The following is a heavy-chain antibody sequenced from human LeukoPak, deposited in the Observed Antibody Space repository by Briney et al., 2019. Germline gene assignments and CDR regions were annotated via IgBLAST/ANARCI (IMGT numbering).Heavy chain of an antibody. CDR3: ARDLYPRDY. CDR2: IYSGGDT. Sequence: GGSLRLSCAASGFTVSGSYMNWVRQAPGKGLEWVSTIYSGGDTFYTDSVKGRFTISRDNSKNMLYLQMNSLRVEDTAVYYCARDLYPRDYWGQGTLVTVSS. V-gene: IGHV3-66*01. CDR1: GFTVSGSY. D-gene: IGHD3-16*02. J-gene: IGHJ4*02.